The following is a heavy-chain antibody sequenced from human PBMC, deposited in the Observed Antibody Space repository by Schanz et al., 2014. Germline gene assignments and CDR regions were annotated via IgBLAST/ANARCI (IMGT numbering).Heavy chain of an antibody. D-gene: IGHD3-16*02. CDR1: GFSFSNYA. J-gene: IGHJ4*02. CDR2: ISGFGTGA. V-gene: IGHV3-23*04. CDR3: AKYRYSVFDFDY. Sequence: VQLVESGGGLVKPGGSLRLSCAASGFSFSNYALVWVRQPPGKGLEWISGISGFGTGAYYADSVKGRFTISRDNSKNTLYLQMNSLRAEDTAIYYCAKYRYSVFDFDYWGQGTLVTVSS.